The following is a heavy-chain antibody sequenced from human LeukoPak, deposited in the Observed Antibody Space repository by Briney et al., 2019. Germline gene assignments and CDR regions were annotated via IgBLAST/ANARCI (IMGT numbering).Heavy chain of an antibody. CDR3: ARRYCSGGSCYSHFDY. D-gene: IGHD2-15*01. CDR2: IYPGDSDT. J-gene: IGHJ4*02. CDR1: GYSFTSYW. Sequence: GESLKTSCKGSGYSFTSYWIGWVRQMPGKGLEWMGIIYPGDSDTRYSPSFQGQVTISADKSISTAYLQWSSLKASDTAMYYCARRYCSGGSCYSHFDYWGQGTLVTVSS. V-gene: IGHV5-51*01.